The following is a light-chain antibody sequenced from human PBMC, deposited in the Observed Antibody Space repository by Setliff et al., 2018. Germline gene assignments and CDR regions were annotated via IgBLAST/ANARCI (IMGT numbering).Light chain of an antibody. Sequence: SYELTQPLSVSVALGQTARITCGGDNIGTKNVHWYQQRPGQAPVLVIYNSNNRPSGILERFSGSNSGNTATLTISRVQVGDESVYSCQVWDSSTVIFGGGTKSPS. J-gene: IGLJ2*01. CDR2: NSN. CDR1: NIGTKN. CDR3: QVWDSSTVI. V-gene: IGLV3-9*01.